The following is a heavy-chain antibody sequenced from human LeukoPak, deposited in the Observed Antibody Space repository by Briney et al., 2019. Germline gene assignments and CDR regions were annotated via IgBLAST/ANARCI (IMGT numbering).Heavy chain of an antibody. Sequence: GGSLRLSCAASGFTFSSYGMHWVRQAPGKGLEWVANIKQDGSEKYYVDSVKGRFTISRDNAKNSLYLQMNSLRAEDTAVYYCARELSDCLFDYWGQGTLVTVSS. V-gene: IGHV3-7*01. J-gene: IGHJ4*02. CDR1: GFTFSSYG. CDR2: IKQDGSEK. D-gene: IGHD2-21*02. CDR3: ARELSDCLFDY.